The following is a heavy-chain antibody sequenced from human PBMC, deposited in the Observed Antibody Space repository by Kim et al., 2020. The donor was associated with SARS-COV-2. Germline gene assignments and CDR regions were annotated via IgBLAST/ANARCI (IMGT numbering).Heavy chain of an antibody. D-gene: IGHD6-13*01. V-gene: IGHV3-30*18. Sequence: GGSLRLSCAASGVTFSSYGMHWVRQAPGKGLEWLAVISYDGSNKYYADSVKGRFTISRDNSKNTLYLQMNSLRAEDTAVYYCAKDNWANGGSSSWSWFDPWGQGTLVTVSS. CDR1: GVTFSSYG. J-gene: IGHJ5*02. CDR3: AKDNWANGGSSSWSWFDP. CDR2: ISYDGSNK.